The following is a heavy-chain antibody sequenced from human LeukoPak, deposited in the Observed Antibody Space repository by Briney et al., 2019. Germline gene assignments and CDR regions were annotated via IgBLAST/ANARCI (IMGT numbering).Heavy chain of an antibody. J-gene: IGHJ3*02. D-gene: IGHD4-17*01. CDR3: ASSTTVTPFDAFDI. Sequence: ASVKVSCKASGYTFTSYDINWVRQATGQGLEWMGWMNPNSGNTGYAQKFQGRVTITRNTSISTAYMELSSLRSEDTAVYYCASSTTVTPFDAFDIWGQGTMVTVSS. V-gene: IGHV1-8*03. CDR1: GYTFTSYD. CDR2: MNPNSGNT.